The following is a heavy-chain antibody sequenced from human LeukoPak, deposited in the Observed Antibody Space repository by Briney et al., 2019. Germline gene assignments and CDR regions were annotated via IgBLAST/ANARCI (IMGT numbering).Heavy chain of an antibody. Sequence: ASVKVSCKASGYTFTSYGITWVRQAPGQGLEWMGWISAYNGNTNYAQKLQGRVTMTTDTSTSTAYMELRSLRSDDTAVYYCARGPEGFDFLPRVALWGQGTLVTVSS. V-gene: IGHV1-18*04. J-gene: IGHJ5*02. CDR2: ISAYNGNT. CDR1: GYTFTSYG. D-gene: IGHD3-9*01. CDR3: ARGPEGFDFLPRVAL.